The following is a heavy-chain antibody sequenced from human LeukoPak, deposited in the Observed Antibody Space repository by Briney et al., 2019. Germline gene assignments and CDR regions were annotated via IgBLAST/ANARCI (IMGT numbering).Heavy chain of an antibody. CDR3: ARRNIVVVVAATPTIQLPDAFDI. Sequence: PSETLSLTCTVSGGSITSSHNFWVWVRQAPGKGLEWIASIYYSGSTYYNPSLKSRLTLSVDTSKNQFSLKLSSVTAADTAVYYCARRNIVVVVAATPTIQLPDAFDIWGQGTMVTVSS. CDR1: GGSITSSHNF. J-gene: IGHJ3*02. V-gene: IGHV4-39*01. D-gene: IGHD2-15*01. CDR2: IYYSGST.